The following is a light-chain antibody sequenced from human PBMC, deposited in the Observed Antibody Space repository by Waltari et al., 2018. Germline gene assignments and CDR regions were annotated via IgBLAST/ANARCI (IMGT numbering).Light chain of an antibody. V-gene: IGLV3-25*03. CDR3: QSADSSGSYVL. CDR2: RDT. Sequence: SYALTQPPPVSASPGQTARLPCPGTAFPNPFAYWYQRKPGQAPVLVIYRDTERPSGIPARFSGSSSGTTVTLTINGVQAEDEADYYCQSADSSGSYVLFGGGTTLTVL. CDR1: AFPNPF. J-gene: IGLJ2*01.